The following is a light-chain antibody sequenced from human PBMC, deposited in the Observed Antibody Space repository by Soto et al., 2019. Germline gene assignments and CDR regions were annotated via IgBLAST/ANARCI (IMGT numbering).Light chain of an antibody. CDR1: QSVTTW. J-gene: IGKJ5*01. CDR3: QQYSTYPIT. CDR2: KAS. V-gene: IGKV1-5*03. Sequence: DIQMTQSPSTLSASVGARVTITCRASQSVTTWLAWYQQKPGKAPKLLIYKASNLESGLPSRLTGSVSGTEFTLTISSLQSDDFATYYCQQYSTYPITFGQGTRLEIK.